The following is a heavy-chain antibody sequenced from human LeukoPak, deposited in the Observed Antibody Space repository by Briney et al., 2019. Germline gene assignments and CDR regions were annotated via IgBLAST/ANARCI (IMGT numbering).Heavy chain of an antibody. Sequence: SQTLSLTCTVSGGSISSGSYYWSWIRQPAGKGLEWIGRIYTSGSTNYNPSLKSRVTISADTSKNQFSLKLSSVTAADTAVYYCARDSPLGIAAAGMDYWGQGTLVTVSS. D-gene: IGHD6-13*01. CDR1: GGSISSGSYY. CDR2: IYTSGST. J-gene: IGHJ4*02. CDR3: ARDSPLGIAAAGMDY. V-gene: IGHV4-61*02.